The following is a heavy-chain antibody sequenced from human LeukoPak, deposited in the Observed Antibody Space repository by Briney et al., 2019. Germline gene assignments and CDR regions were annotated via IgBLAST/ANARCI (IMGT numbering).Heavy chain of an antibody. J-gene: IGHJ4*02. CDR1: GFTFSSYW. D-gene: IGHD5-18*01. Sequence: GGSLRLSCAASGFTFSSYWMNWVRQPPGKGLEWVANIKQDGSEKYYVDSVKGRFTISRDNVKNSLYLQMNSLRAEDTAVYYCARGRDTGMAYWGQGTLVTVSS. CDR2: IKQDGSEK. CDR3: ARGRDTGMAY. V-gene: IGHV3-7*04.